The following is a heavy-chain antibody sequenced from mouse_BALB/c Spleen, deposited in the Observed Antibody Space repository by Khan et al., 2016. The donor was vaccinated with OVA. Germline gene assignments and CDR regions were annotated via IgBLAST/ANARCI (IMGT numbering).Heavy chain of an antibody. J-gene: IGHJ3*01. CDR3: VRGSGNYRFAY. CDR2: ISTYYGDA. Sequence: VQLQESGAELVRPGVSVKISCKGSGYTFTDFAIHWVKQSHAKSLEWIGVISTYYGDADYNQNFKGKATMTVDKSSSTAFVEIARLTPEDSANYYCVRGSGNYRFAYWGQGTLVTVSA. V-gene: IGHV1S137*01. CDR1: GYTFTDFA. D-gene: IGHD2-1*01.